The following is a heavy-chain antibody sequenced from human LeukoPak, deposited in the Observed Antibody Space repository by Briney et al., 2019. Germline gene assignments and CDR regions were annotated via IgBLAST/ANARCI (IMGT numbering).Heavy chain of an antibody. CDR2: INHSGST. Sequence: SETLSLTCAVYGGSFSGYYWSWIRQPPGKGLEWIGEINHSGSTNYNPSLKSRVTISVDTSKNQFSLKLSSVTAADTAVYYCARSIGARRTNWLHPGRRGPVHIVFS. J-gene: IGHJ5*02. CDR3: ARSIGARRTNWLHP. CDR1: GGSFSGYY. V-gene: IGHV4-34*01. D-gene: IGHD6-13*01.